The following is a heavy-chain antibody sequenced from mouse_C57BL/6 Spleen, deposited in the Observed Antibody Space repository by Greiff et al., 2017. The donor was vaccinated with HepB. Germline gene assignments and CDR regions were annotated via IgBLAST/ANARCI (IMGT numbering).Heavy chain of an antibody. CDR1: GFTFSDYY. Sequence: EVKLMESEGGLVQPGSSMKLSCTASGFTFSDYYMAWVRQVPEKGLEWVANINYDGSSTYYLDSLKSRFIISRDNAKNILYLQMSSLKSEDTATYYCARDLRGYGPFDYWGQGTTLTVSS. D-gene: IGHD1-1*01. CDR3: ARDLRGYGPFDY. CDR2: INYDGSST. V-gene: IGHV5-16*01. J-gene: IGHJ2*01.